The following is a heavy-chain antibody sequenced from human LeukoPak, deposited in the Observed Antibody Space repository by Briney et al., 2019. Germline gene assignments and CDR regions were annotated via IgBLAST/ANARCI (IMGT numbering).Heavy chain of an antibody. D-gene: IGHD3-16*01. Sequence: GGSLRLSCVASGFTFTDHPMNWVRQAPGKGLEWVSSISTSSSYIYYADSVKGRFTISRDNAKNSLYLQMNSLRAEDTAVYYCARRAERFDSFDYWGQGTLVTVSS. V-gene: IGHV3-21*01. CDR2: ISTSSSYI. CDR1: GFTFTDHP. CDR3: ARRAERFDSFDY. J-gene: IGHJ4*02.